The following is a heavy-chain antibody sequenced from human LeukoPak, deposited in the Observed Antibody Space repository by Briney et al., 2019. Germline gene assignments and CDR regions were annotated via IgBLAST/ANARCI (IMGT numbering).Heavy chain of an antibody. Sequence: GGSLRLSCAASGFTVSSNYMSWVRQAPGKGLEWVTAISDDETYKFYADSVKGRFTISRDNSKNTLYLQMNSLRVEDAAVYYCAKAPVTSCRGAFCYPFDSWGQGTLVTVSS. CDR1: GFTVSSNY. CDR3: AKAPVTSCRGAFCYPFDS. J-gene: IGHJ4*02. CDR2: ISDDETYK. V-gene: IGHV3-30*18. D-gene: IGHD2-15*01.